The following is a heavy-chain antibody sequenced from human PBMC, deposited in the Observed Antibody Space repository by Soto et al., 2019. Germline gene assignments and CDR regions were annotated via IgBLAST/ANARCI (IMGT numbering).Heavy chain of an antibody. CDR1: GFSFSNYG. J-gene: IGHJ4*02. V-gene: IGHV3-23*01. D-gene: IGHD2-2*01. CDR3: TKDSHWAIISPTHDY. CDR2: FGGSTGST. Sequence: GGSLRLSCVGSGFSFSNYGMSWVRQAPGKGLEWVSSFGGSTGSTTYYADSVKGRFTISRDNSKNTLFLQMNSLRAEDTAIYYCTKDSHWAIISPTHDYWGQGTLVTVSS.